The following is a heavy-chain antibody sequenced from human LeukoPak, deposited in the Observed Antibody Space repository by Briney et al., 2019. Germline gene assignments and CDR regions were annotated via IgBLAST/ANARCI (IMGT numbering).Heavy chain of an antibody. CDR3: ARDTTARYLDY. Sequence: GGSLRLSCAASGFSFRSHGMHWVRQATGKGLEWVAVIWYDGSNQYYADSVKGRFTISRDNSKNMVFLQVNSLRDDDTAVYYCARDTTARYLDYWGQGALVIVSS. CDR1: GFSFRSHG. D-gene: IGHD1-1*01. V-gene: IGHV3-33*01. J-gene: IGHJ4*02. CDR2: IWYDGSNQ.